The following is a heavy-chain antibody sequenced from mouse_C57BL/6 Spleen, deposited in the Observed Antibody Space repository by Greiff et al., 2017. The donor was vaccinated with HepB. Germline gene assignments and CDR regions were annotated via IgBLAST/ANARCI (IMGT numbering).Heavy chain of an antibody. CDR1: GYTFTSYW. Sequence: QVQLQQPGAELVKPGASVKLSCKASGYTFTSYWMHWVKQRPGQGLEWIGMIHPNSGSTNYNEKFKSKATLTVDKSSSTAYMQLSSLTSEDAAVYYCARDDGSTFDYWGQGTTLTVSS. J-gene: IGHJ2*01. D-gene: IGHD1-1*01. CDR3: ARDDGSTFDY. V-gene: IGHV1-64*01. CDR2: IHPNSGST.